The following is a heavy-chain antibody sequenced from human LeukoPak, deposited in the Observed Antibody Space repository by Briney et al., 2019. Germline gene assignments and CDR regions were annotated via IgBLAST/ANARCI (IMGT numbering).Heavy chain of an antibody. V-gene: IGHV1-2*04. D-gene: IGHD1-26*01. Sequence: ASVKVSCKASGYTFTGYYMHWVRQAPGQGLEWMGRINPNSGGTNYAQKFQGWVTMTRDTSISTAYMELSRLRSDDTAVYYCARDSGSYINWFNPWGQGTLVTVSS. CDR2: INPNSGGT. J-gene: IGHJ5*02. CDR1: GYTFTGYY. CDR3: ARDSGSYINWFNP.